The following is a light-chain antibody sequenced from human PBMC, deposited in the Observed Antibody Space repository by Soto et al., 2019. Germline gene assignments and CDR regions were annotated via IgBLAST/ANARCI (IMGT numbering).Light chain of an antibody. V-gene: IGKV3D-15*01. CDR3: QQYGTPRSVT. Sequence: EILMTQAPGTLSVSPVEIATLPCRASQSVGSDLAWYQQKPGQAPTLVIYDIFNRATGVPNRISGSGCGTEFTLTLRRLKSEDFAVYSCQQYGTPRSVTFGKGTRLEIK. J-gene: IGKJ5*01. CDR2: DIF. CDR1: QSVGSD.